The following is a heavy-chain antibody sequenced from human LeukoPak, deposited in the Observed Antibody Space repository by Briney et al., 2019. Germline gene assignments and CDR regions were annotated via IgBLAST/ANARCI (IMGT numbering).Heavy chain of an antibody. CDR2: ISASGVMT. Sequence: GGSLRLSCAASGFTLTNYAMTWVRQAPGKGLEWVSSISASGVMTYYADSVKGRFTVSRDTSKNSLYLQMRSLTAADTAVYYCAKDRSIGTYYTFDHWGQGTLVTVSS. CDR1: GFTLTNYA. V-gene: IGHV3-23*01. CDR3: AKDRSIGTYYTFDH. D-gene: IGHD1-26*01. J-gene: IGHJ4*02.